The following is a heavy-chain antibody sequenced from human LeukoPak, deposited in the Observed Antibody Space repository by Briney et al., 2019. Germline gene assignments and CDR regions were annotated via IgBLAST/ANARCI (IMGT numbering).Heavy chain of an antibody. Sequence: GGSLRLSCAASGFTFSSYAMSWVRQAPGKGLEWVSAISGSGGSTDYADSVKGRFTISRDNSKNTLYLQMNSLRAEDTAVYYCAKAQTVTTVGYWGQGTLVTVSS. CDR2: ISGSGGST. CDR1: GFTFSSYA. D-gene: IGHD4-17*01. CDR3: AKAQTVTTVGY. V-gene: IGHV3-23*01. J-gene: IGHJ4*02.